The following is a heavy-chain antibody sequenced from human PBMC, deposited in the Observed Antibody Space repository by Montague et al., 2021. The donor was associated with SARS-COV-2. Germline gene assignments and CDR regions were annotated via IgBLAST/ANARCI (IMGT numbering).Heavy chain of an antibody. Sequence: SLRLSCAASGLTVSSNYMSWVRQAPGKGLEWVSVIYSGGSTYYADSVTGRFTTSRDNSKNTLYLQMNSLRDEDTAVYYCARDSYGMDVWGQGTTVTVSS. J-gene: IGHJ6*02. V-gene: IGHV3-66*02. CDR2: IYSGGST. CDR3: ARDSYGMDV. CDR1: GLTVSSNY.